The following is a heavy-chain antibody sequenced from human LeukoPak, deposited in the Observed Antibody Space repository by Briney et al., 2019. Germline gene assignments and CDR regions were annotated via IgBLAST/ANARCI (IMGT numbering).Heavy chain of an antibody. Sequence: PSETLSLTCTVSGGSISSSSYYWGWLRQPPGTGLEWIGSIYYSGSTYYNPSLKSRVTISVDTSKNQFSLKLSSVTAADTAVYYCAGRITIFGVAVRDFDYWGQGTLVTVSS. D-gene: IGHD3-3*01. J-gene: IGHJ4*02. CDR3: AGRITIFGVAVRDFDY. CDR1: GGSISSSSYY. V-gene: IGHV4-39*01. CDR2: IYYSGST.